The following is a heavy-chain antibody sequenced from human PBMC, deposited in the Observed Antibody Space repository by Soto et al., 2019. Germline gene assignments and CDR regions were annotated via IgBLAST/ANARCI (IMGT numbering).Heavy chain of an antibody. J-gene: IGHJ3*02. CDR2: IIPIFGTA. D-gene: IGHD1-7*01. Sequence: KLYCASSGGTFSRYAISWVRQDNGQVLGWMGGIIPIFGTANYAQKFQGRVTITADESTSTAYMELSSLRSEDTAVEDGARAVLELRNDDALDSWVQGKMVTVSS. CDR3: ARAVLELRNDDALDS. V-gene: IGHV1-69*01. CDR1: GGTFSRYA.